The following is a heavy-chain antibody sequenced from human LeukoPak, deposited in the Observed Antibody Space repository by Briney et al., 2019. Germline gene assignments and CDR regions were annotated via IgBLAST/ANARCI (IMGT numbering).Heavy chain of an antibody. CDR1: GFTFSSYW. D-gene: IGHD3-3*01. Sequence: GGSLRLSCAASGFTFSSYWMSWVRQAPGKGLEWVANIKQDGSEKYYVDSVKGRFTISRDNAKNSLYLQMNSLRAEDTAVYYCARVLYDFWSGLHYFDYWGQGTLVTASS. J-gene: IGHJ4*02. V-gene: IGHV3-7*01. CDR2: IKQDGSEK. CDR3: ARVLYDFWSGLHYFDY.